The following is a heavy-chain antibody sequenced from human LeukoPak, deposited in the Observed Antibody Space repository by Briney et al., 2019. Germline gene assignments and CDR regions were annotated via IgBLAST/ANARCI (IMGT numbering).Heavy chain of an antibody. J-gene: IGHJ4*02. Sequence: GESLQISCKGSGYSFTNYWIGWVRQMPGKGLEWMGIIYPDISDTRYSPSFQGQVTMSADKSISTAYLQWSSLQASDTAMYYCARNLDIAVAGYYFDYWGQGTLVTVSS. CDR2: IYPDISDT. D-gene: IGHD6-19*01. CDR3: ARNLDIAVAGYYFDY. V-gene: IGHV5-51*01. CDR1: GYSFTNYW.